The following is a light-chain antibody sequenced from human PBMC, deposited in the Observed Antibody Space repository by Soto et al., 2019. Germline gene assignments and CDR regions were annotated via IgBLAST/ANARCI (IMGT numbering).Light chain of an antibody. CDR3: QQYNNWPLT. CDR1: QKINNN. Sequence: ETVMTQSPDTLSVSPVESATLSCMASQKINNNFAWCQQRPGQAPRLLIYAVSTRATGIPARFSGSGSGTEFTLTISSLRSEDFAVYYCQQYNNWPLTFGGGTKVDIK. V-gene: IGKV3-15*01. J-gene: IGKJ4*01. CDR2: AVS.